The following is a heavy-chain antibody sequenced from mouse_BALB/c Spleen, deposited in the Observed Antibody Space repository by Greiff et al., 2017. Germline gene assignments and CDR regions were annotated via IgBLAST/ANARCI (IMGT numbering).Heavy chain of an antibody. CDR3: ARSGYDGHHWYLDV. D-gene: IGHD2-2*01. J-gene: IGHJ1*01. Sequence: EVQLQQSGAELVRPGALVKLSCKASGFNIKDYYMHWVKQRPEQGLEWIGWIDPENGNTIYDPKFQGKASITADTSSNTAYLQLSSLTSEDTAVYYSARSGYDGHHWYLDVWGAGTTVTVSS. V-gene: IGHV14-1*02. CDR1: GFNIKDYY. CDR2: IDPENGNT.